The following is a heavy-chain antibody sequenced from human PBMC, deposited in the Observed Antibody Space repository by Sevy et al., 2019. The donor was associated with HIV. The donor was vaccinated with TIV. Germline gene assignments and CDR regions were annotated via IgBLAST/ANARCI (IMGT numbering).Heavy chain of an antibody. V-gene: IGHV1-69*13. CDR1: GRTFSSYA. CDR2: IIPMFATA. CDR3: ARSISWYASFDY. Sequence: ASVKVSCKASGRTFSSYAFSWVRQAPGQGLEWMGGIIPMFATANYVEKFQGRVTITADESTSTAYMELSSLRSEDTAVYYCARSISWYASFDYWGQGTLVIVSS. D-gene: IGHD6-13*01. J-gene: IGHJ4*02.